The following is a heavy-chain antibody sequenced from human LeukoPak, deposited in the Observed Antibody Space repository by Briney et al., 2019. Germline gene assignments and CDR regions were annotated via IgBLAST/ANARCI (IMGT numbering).Heavy chain of an antibody. CDR1: GGSFSHYY. J-gene: IGHJ3*02. D-gene: IGHD3-3*01. CDR2: IYTSGST. CDR3: ARSYDFWSGYYTGDAFDI. V-gene: IGHV4-4*09. Sequence: SETLSLTCTVSGGSFSHYYWNWIRQPPGKGLEWIGYIYTSGSTTYNPSLNSRVTMSIDTSKNQFSLKLSSVTAADTAVYYCARSYDFWSGYYTGDAFDIWGQGTMVTVSS.